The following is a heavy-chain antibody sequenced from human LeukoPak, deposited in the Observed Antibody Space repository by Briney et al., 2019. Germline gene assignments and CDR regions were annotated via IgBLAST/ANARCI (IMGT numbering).Heavy chain of an antibody. J-gene: IGHJ4*02. D-gene: IGHD5-12*01. CDR1: GFTFSDYP. Sequence: GGSLRLSCTASGFTFSDYPINWFRQAPGRGLEWVGFMRGKAYGETTEYAASVKGRFTISRDDSKSIAYLQMNSLKTEDTAVYYCTLRPSGYDPFDDWGQGTLVTVSS. CDR2: MRGKAYGETT. V-gene: IGHV3-49*03. CDR3: TLRPSGYDPFDD.